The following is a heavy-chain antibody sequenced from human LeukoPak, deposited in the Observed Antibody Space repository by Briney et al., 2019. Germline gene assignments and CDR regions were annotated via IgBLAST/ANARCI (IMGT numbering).Heavy chain of an antibody. Sequence: PGRSLRLSCAAAGFTFSAYAMHWVRQAPGKGLEWVAVMTSDRSNEDYPDSVKGRFTISRDNAKNTLYLQMNSLRAEDTAVYYCARDGDDTGGDDYRDSLDYWGQGTMVTVSS. V-gene: IGHV3-30-3*01. J-gene: IGHJ3*01. CDR1: GFTFSAYA. CDR3: ARDGDDTGGDDYRDSLDY. CDR2: MTSDRSNE. D-gene: IGHD2-21*01.